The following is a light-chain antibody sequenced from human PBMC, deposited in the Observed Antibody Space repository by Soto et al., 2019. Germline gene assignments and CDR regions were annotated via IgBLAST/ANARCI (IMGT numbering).Light chain of an antibody. Sequence: EIVLTQSPATLSLSPGERATLSCRASQSVSSYLAWYQQKPGQAPRLLIYDASNRATGIPARFSASGSGTDFPLPISSLEPEDFAVYYCQQRSNWPLTFGGGTKVEIK. J-gene: IGKJ4*01. CDR2: DAS. CDR1: QSVSSY. V-gene: IGKV3-11*01. CDR3: QQRSNWPLT.